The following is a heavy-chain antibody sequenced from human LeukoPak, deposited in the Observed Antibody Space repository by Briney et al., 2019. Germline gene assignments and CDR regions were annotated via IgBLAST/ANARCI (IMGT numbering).Heavy chain of an antibody. V-gene: IGHV4-34*01. J-gene: IGHJ4*02. CDR3: ARMWLGSVFGRSEYYYGSGIWN. CDR1: GGSFSGYY. D-gene: IGHD3-10*01. CDR2: INHSGST. Sequence: PSETLSLTCAVYGGSFSGYYWSWIRQPPGKGLEWIGEINHSGSTNYNPSLKSRVTISLDTSKNQFSLKLSSVTAADTAVYYCARMWLGSVFGRSEYYYGSGIWNWGQGTLVTVSS.